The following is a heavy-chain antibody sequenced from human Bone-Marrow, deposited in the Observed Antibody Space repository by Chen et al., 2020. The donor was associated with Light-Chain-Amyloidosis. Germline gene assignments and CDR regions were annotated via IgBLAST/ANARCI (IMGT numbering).Heavy chain of an antibody. CDR1: GFTFSHYG. V-gene: IGHV3-30*03. D-gene: IGHD1-26*01. Sequence: VQLVXXXGGVVQPGRSLRLSCAASGFTFSHYGMHWVRQAPGKGLEWVAVTGYDENIKYYAXXXXGRFTISRDXXXXXXXXXXXXXXXXXXXXXXXXKDVGPNGLGPGLEYWGQGTLVTVSS. CDR3: XKDVGPNGLGPGLEY. CDR2: TGYDENIK. J-gene: IGHJ4*02.